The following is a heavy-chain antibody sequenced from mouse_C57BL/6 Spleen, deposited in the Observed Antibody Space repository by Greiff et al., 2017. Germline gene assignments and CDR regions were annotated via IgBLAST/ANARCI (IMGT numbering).Heavy chain of an antibody. J-gene: IGHJ2*01. CDR2: IDPSDSYT. CDR3: ARKDNWGRGDY. CDR1: GYTFTSYW. D-gene: IGHD4-1*02. V-gene: IGHV1-69*01. Sequence: VQLKQPGAELVMPGASVKLSCKASGYTFTSYWMHWVKQRPGQGLEWIGEIDPSDSYTNYNQKFKGKSTLTVDKSSSTAYMQLSSLTSEDSAVYYCARKDNWGRGDYWGQGTTLTVSS.